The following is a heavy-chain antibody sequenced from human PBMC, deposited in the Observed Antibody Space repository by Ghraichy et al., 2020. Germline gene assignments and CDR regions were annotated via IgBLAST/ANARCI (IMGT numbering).Heavy chain of an antibody. Sequence: GGSLRLSCAASGFTFSSSAMSWVRQAPGKGLEWVSTISGSGGSTDYADSVKGRFTISRDNSKSTLYLQMNTLSAEDTAVYYCAKSLFGVVISGLAYWGQGTLVTVSS. J-gene: IGHJ4*02. V-gene: IGHV3-23*01. CDR1: GFTFSSSA. D-gene: IGHD3-3*02. CDR3: AKSLFGVVISGLAY. CDR2: ISGSGGST.